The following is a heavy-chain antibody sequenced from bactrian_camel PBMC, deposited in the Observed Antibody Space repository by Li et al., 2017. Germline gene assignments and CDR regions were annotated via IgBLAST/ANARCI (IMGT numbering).Heavy chain of an antibody. J-gene: IGHJ4*01. V-gene: IGHV3S53*01. CDR2: IAGDGRT. D-gene: IGHD2*01. Sequence: VQLVESGGGSVQAGGSLILSCVASGYTLPMNMGWFRRLPGQEREGVAAIAGDGRTDYADSVKGRFTISQGNRQHTIHLQMTSLKPEDTAMYYCAASVGGQYCSAPYLIRAQEKGTAYRGQGTQVT. CDR1: GYTLPMN. CDR3: AASVGGQYCSAPYLIRAQEKGTAY.